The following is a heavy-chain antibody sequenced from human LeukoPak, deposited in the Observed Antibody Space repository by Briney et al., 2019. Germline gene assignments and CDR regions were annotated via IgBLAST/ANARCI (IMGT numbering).Heavy chain of an antibody. J-gene: IGHJ4*02. CDR1: GFTFSSYA. Sequence: GGSLRLSCAASGFTFSSYAMSWVRQAPGKGLEWVSGISGSGGSTYYADSVKGRFTISRDNSKNTLYLQMSSLRAEDTAVYYCANTGWSSPDYWGLGTLVTVSS. V-gene: IGHV3-23*01. CDR3: ANTGWSSPDY. D-gene: IGHD2-15*01. CDR2: ISGSGGST.